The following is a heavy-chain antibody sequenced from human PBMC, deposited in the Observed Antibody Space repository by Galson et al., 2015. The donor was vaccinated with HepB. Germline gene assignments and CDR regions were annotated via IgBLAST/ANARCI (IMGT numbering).Heavy chain of an antibody. J-gene: IGHJ5*02. Sequence: GFTISSYAMSWVRQAPGKGLEWVSAISGSGGSTYYADSVKGRFTISRDNSKNTLYLQMNSLRAEDTAVYYCAKLPIAAAANGGWFDPWGQGTLVTISS. V-gene: IGHV3-23*01. CDR2: ISGSGGST. D-gene: IGHD6-13*01. CDR1: GFTISSYA. CDR3: AKLPIAAAANGGWFDP.